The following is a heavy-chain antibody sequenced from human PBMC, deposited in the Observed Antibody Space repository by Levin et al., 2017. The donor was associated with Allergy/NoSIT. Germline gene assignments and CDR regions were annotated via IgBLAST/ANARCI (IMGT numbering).Heavy chain of an antibody. CDR3: AKAPEGYCSGGSCYSSDY. J-gene: IGHJ4*02. D-gene: IGHD2-15*01. V-gene: IGHV3-23*01. CDR2: ISGSGGST. Sequence: AGGSLRLSCAASGFTFSTYAMSWVRQAPGKGLEWVSVISGSGGSTYYADSVKGRFTISRDNSKSTLYLQMNSLRAEDTAVYYCAKAPEGYCSGGSCYSSDYWGQGTLVTVSS. CDR1: GFTFSTYA.